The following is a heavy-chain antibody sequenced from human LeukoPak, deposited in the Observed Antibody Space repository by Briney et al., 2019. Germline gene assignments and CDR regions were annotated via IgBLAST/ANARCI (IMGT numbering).Heavy chain of an antibody. CDR3: ATSPIVGAD. CDR1: GFTFSDYY. J-gene: IGHJ4*02. V-gene: IGHV3-74*01. D-gene: IGHD1-26*01. Sequence: GGSLRLSCAASGFTFSDYYMSWIRQAPGKGLVWVSHISSDGISTNYADSVKGRFTISRDNPKNTPYLQMNSLRAEDTAVYYCATSPIVGADWGQGTLVTVSS. CDR2: ISSDGIST.